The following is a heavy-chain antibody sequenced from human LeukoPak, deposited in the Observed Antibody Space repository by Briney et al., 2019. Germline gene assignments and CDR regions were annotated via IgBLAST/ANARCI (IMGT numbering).Heavy chain of an antibody. CDR2: ISAYNGNT. V-gene: IGHV1-18*01. J-gene: IGHJ5*02. D-gene: IGHD6-6*01. CDR1: GYTFNSYG. CDR3: ARLGSSSRTRYNWFDP. Sequence: ASVKLSCKASGYTFNSYGISWVRQAPGQGPEWMGWISAYNGNTNYAQKFQGRVTMTTDTSTSTAYMELRSLRSDDTAVYYCARLGSSSRTRYNWFDPWGQGTLVTVSS.